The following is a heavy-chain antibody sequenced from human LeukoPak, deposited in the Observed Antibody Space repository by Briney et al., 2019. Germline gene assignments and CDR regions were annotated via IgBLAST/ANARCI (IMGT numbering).Heavy chain of an antibody. CDR3: ARAKTIHSSGYYYYFDY. Sequence: ASVKVSCKASGYTFTSYGISWVRQAPGQGLEWMGWNSAYNGNTNYAQKLQGRVTMTTDTSTSTAYVELRSLRSDDTAVYYCARAKTIHSSGYYYYFDYWGQGTLVTVSS. CDR1: GYTFTSYG. V-gene: IGHV1-18*01. J-gene: IGHJ4*02. D-gene: IGHD3-22*01. CDR2: NSAYNGNT.